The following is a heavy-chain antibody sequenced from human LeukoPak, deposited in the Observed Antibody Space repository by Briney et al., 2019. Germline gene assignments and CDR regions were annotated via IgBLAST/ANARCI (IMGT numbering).Heavy chain of an antibody. Sequence: GGSLRLSCAASGFTVSSNYMSWVRQAPGKGLEWVSIIYSSGSTYYADSVKGRFTISRDNSKNTLYLQMNGLRAEDTGLYYCAARAAKYGMDVWGQGTTVTVSS. CDR1: GFTVSSNY. CDR3: AARAAKYGMDV. CDR2: IYSSGST. J-gene: IGHJ6*02. V-gene: IGHV3-53*01.